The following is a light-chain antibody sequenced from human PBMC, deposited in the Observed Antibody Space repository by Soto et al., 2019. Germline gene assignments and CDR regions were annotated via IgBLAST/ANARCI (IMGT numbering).Light chain of an antibody. J-gene: IGKJ2*01. V-gene: IGKV1-39*01. CDR3: QQSYSTLTYT. CDR2: AAY. CDR1: QSISSY. Sequence: DIHMTQSPAPLSASVGDRVTITCRASQSISSYLNWYQQKPGKAPKLLIYAAYSLQSGVPSRFSGSGSGTDFTLTISSLQPEDFATYYCQQSYSTLTYTFGQGTKVDIK.